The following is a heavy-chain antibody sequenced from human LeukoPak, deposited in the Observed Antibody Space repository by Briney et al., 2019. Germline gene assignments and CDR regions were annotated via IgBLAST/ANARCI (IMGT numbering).Heavy chain of an antibody. D-gene: IGHD3-10*01. CDR3: AREFGEYRWYFDY. V-gene: IGHV3-33*01. CDR1: GFTFSSYG. CDR2: TWYDGSNK. Sequence: PGGSLRLSCAASGFTFSSYGMHWVRQAPGKGLEWVAVTWYDGSNKYYSDSVKGRFTISRDNSKNTLYLQMNSLRAEDTAVYYCAREFGEYRWYFDYWGQGTLVTVSS. J-gene: IGHJ4*02.